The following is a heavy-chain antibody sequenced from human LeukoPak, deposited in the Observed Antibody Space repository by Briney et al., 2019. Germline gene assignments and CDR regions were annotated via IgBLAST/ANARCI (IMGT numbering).Heavy chain of an antibody. CDR3: ARDRAVLRFLQWLPQSMDV. CDR1: GYTFTGYY. J-gene: IGHJ6*03. CDR2: FNPNSGGT. V-gene: IGHV1-2*02. D-gene: IGHD3-3*01. Sequence: ASVKVSCKASGYTFTGYYMNWVRQAPGQGLEWMGWFNPNSGGTNYAQKFQGRVTMTRDTSISTAYMELSRLRSDDTAVYYCARDRAVLRFLQWLPQSMDVWGKGTTVTVSS.